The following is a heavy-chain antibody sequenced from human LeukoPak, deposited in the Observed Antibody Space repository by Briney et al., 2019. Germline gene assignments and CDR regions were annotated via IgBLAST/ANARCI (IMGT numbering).Heavy chain of an antibody. V-gene: IGHV4-4*02. Sequence: PSETRSLTCDVSGGSISRTNWWSWVRQSPGQGLEWIGEISLSGRTNYNPSLQSRVTMSLDESKNQLSLDLASVTAADTAVYYCSRESGAFSPFGYWGQGTLVTVHS. CDR1: GGSISRTNW. CDR2: ISLSGRT. CDR3: SRESGAFSPFGY. D-gene: IGHD1-26*01. J-gene: IGHJ4*02.